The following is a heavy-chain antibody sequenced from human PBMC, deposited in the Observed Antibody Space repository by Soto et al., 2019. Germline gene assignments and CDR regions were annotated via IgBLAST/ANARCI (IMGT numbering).Heavy chain of an antibody. CDR3: ATHAGDDGAADAFDI. V-gene: IGHV4-59*11. J-gene: IGHJ3*02. Sequence: QVQLQESGPGLVKPSETLSLSCSVSGDPITRHYWSWIRQPPGKGLEWIGYVSFSGSTNYNPSLSSRVTVSLDPSRTQFSLKLTSVTAADTAVYYCATHAGDDGAADAFDIWGQGTMVTVSS. CDR2: VSFSGST. D-gene: IGHD4-17*01. CDR1: GDPITRHY.